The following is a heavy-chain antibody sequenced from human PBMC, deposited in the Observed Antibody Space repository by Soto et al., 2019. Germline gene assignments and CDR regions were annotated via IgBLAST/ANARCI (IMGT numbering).Heavy chain of an antibody. D-gene: IGHD6-19*01. CDR1: GFTFSSYG. Sequence: QVQLVESGGGVVQPGRSLRLSCAASGFTFSSYGMHWVRQAPGKGLEWVAVISYDGSNKYYADSVKGRFTISRDNSKNTLDRQMNSLRAEDTAVYYCAKERLGIAVYYFDYWGQGTLVTVSS. CDR2: ISYDGSNK. V-gene: IGHV3-30*18. CDR3: AKERLGIAVYYFDY. J-gene: IGHJ4*02.